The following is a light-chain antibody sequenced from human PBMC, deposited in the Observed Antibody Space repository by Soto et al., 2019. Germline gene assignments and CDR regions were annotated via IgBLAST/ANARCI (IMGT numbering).Light chain of an antibody. CDR1: QTVSSTY. V-gene: IGKV3-20*01. Sequence: IVLTQSPGTLSLSPGETATLSCRASQTVSSTYLAWYQHKPGRAPRLLIDGASSRAAGIPDRFSGSGSGTDFTITISRLEPEDLAVYYCQQYDYLVTFGQGTKVEI. J-gene: IGKJ1*01. CDR2: GAS. CDR3: QQYDYLVT.